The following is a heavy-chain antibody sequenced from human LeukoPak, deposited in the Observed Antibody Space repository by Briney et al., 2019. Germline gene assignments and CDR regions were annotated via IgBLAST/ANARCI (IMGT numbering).Heavy chain of an antibody. CDR1: GFTVSSNY. CDR3: ASGSGTYRTPYYYMDV. Sequence: PGGSLRLSRAASGFTVSSNYMSWVRQAPGKGLEWVSVIYSGGSTYYADSVKGRFTISRDNSKNTLYLQMNSLRAEDTAVYYCASGSGTYRTPYYYMDVGRTGTMVTVSS. V-gene: IGHV3-53*01. J-gene: IGHJ6*03. CDR2: IYSGGST. D-gene: IGHD3-10*01.